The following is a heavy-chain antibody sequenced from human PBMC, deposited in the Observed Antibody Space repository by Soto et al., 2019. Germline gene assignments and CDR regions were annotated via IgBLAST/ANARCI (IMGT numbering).Heavy chain of an antibody. CDR2: ISGYNGHT. Sequence: QVQLVQSGAEVRKPGASVKVSCKASGYTFTTYGISWVRQAPGQGLEWMGWISGYNGHTKYAQKFQGRVTMTTDTPTSTVYMDLRSLRSDDTAVYYCAGEGEMPYYYYGLDVWGQGTTGTVSS. V-gene: IGHV1-18*01. CDR1: GYTFTTYG. D-gene: IGHD3-16*01. CDR3: AGEGEMPYYYYGLDV. J-gene: IGHJ6*02.